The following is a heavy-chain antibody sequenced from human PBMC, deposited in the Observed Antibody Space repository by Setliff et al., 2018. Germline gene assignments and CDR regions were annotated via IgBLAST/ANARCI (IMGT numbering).Heavy chain of an antibody. V-gene: IGHV4-34*01. J-gene: IGHJ5*02. CDR2: INHSGST. CDR3: VREGLYDILTGYSLPTPFDP. CDR1: GGSFSNYY. D-gene: IGHD3-9*01. Sequence: SETLSLTCAVYGGSFSNYYWSWIRQPPGKGLEWIGEINHSGSTNYSPSLKSRVTMSVDTSKNQFSLKLSSVTAADTAVYYCVREGLYDILTGYSLPTPFDPWGQGTLVTVSS.